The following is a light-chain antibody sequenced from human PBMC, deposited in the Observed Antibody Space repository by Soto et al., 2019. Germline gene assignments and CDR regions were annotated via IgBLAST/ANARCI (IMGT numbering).Light chain of an antibody. CDR3: QQYFNRPYT. J-gene: IGKJ2*01. CDR2: WAS. V-gene: IGKV4-1*01. Sequence: DIQMTQSPPSLSASVRDRVTLTCRASQSISNYLNWYQQKPGQPPKLLIHWASTRESGVPDRFSGGGSGTDFTLTISSLQAEDVAVYYCQQYFNRPYTFGQGTKLEIK. CDR1: QSISNY.